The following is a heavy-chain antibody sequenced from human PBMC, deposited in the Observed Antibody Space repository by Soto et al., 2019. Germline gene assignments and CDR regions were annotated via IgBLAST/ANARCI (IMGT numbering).Heavy chain of an antibody. V-gene: IGHV1-69*13. CDR1: GGTFSSYA. D-gene: IGHD2-2*01. CDR2: IIPIFGTA. CDR3: ARGVPFEPAAHKPFDY. Sequence: SVKVSCKASGGTFSSYAISWVRQAPGQGLEWMGGIIPIFGTANYAQKFQGRVTITADESTSTAYMELSSLRSEDTAVYYCARGVPFEPAAHKPFDYWGQGTLVTVSS. J-gene: IGHJ4*02.